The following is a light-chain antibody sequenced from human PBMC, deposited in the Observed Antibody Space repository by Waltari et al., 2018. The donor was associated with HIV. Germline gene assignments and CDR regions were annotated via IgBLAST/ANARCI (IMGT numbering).Light chain of an antibody. J-gene: IGLJ3*02. CDR1: SSDVGGYNY. CDR3: SSYTSSSWV. Sequence: QPALTQPASVSGSPGQSITISCTGTSSDVGGYNYVSLYQQHPGKAPKLMICEFRNRPAGVSNLFSGSKSRNTAALTISGLQAEDEADYYCSSYTSSSWVFGGETKLTF. CDR2: EFR. V-gene: IGLV2-14*01.